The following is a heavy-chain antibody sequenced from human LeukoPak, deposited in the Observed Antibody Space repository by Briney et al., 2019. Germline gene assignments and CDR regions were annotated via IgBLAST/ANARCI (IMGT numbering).Heavy chain of an antibody. CDR3: ARRWFGEGAGAFGI. J-gene: IGHJ3*02. CDR2: IYYSGST. Sequence: SETLSLTCTVSGGSISSYYWSWIRQPPGKGLEWIGYIYYSGSTNYNPSLKSRVTISVDTSKNQFSLKLSSVTAADTAVYYCARRWFGEGAGAFGIWGQGTMVTVSS. V-gene: IGHV4-59*01. D-gene: IGHD3-10*01. CDR1: GGSISSYY.